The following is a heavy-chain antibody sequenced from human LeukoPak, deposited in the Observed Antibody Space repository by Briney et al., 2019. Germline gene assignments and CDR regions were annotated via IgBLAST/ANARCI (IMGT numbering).Heavy chain of an antibody. CDR2: TRNKVNSYTT. CDR3: ARVGPPNYYDSSGYYAFDY. J-gene: IGHJ4*02. V-gene: IGHV3-72*01. CDR1: GFTFSGHY. D-gene: IGHD3-22*01. Sequence: AGGSLRLSCEASGFTFSGHYMDWVRQAPGKGLEWVGRTRNKVNSYTTEYAASVKGRFTISRDDSKNSLYLQMNSLRAEDTAVYHCARVGPPNYYDSSGYYAFDYWGQGTLVTVSS.